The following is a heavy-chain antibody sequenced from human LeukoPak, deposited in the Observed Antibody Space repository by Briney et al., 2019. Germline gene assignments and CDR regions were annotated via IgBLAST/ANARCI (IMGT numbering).Heavy chain of an antibody. CDR1: GFTFSSYA. D-gene: IGHD6-19*01. V-gene: IGHV3-23*01. CDR2: IGGSGSST. CDR3: AKAPKMWYSSGWYYFDY. J-gene: IGHJ4*02. Sequence: GGSLRLSCAASGFTFSSYAMSWVRQAPGKGLEWVSGIGGSGSSTYYADSVKGRFTISRDNSKNTLYLQMNSLRAEDTAVYYCAKAPKMWYSSGWYYFDYWGQGTLVTVSS.